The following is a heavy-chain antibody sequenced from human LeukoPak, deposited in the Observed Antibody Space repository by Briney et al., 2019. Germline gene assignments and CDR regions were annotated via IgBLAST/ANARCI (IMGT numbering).Heavy chain of an antibody. J-gene: IGHJ4*02. D-gene: IGHD3-22*01. CDR3: ATPPDYDSSGYYLFDY. CDR2: ISGSGGST. V-gene: IGHV3-23*01. CDR1: GFTFSSYA. Sequence: GGSLRLSCAASGFTFSSYAMSWVRQAPGEGLEWVSAISGSGGSTYYADSVKGRFTISRDNSKNTLYLQMNSLRDEDTAVYYCATPPDYDSSGYYLFDYWGQGTLVTVSS.